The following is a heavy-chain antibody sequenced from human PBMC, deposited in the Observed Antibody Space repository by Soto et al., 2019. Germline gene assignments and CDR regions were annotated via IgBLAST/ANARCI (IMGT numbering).Heavy chain of an antibody. CDR3: ARAAMGGSSWPFDY. V-gene: IGHV4-4*02. CDR1: GGSISSSNW. Sequence: LETLSLTCAVSGGSISSSNWWSWVSKPPGKGLEWIGEIYHSGSTNYNSSLKSRVTISVDKSKNQFSLKLSSVTAADTALYYCARAAMGGSSWPFDYWGQGTLVTGSS. J-gene: IGHJ4*02. D-gene: IGHD6-13*01. CDR2: IYHSGST.